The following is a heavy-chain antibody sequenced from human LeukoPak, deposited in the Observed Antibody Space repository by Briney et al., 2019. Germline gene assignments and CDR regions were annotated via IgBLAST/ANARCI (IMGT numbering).Heavy chain of an antibody. CDR3: AREGQGAVSFDY. CDR1: GGSISSYY. D-gene: IGHD3-16*01. Sequence: PSETLSFTCSVSGGSISSYYWSWIRQPPGKGLEWIGYIYYSGSTNYNPSLKSRVTISVDTSKNQFSLKLSSVTAADTAVYYCAREGQGAVSFDYWGQGTLVTVSS. J-gene: IGHJ4*02. V-gene: IGHV4-59*01. CDR2: IYYSGST.